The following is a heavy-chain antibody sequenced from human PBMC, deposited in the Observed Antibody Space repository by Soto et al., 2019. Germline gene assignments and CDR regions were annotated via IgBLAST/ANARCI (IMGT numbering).Heavy chain of an antibody. CDR3: ARVYCSGGSCYHASGY. V-gene: IGHV1-18*04. J-gene: IGHJ4*02. D-gene: IGHD2-15*01. CDR1: GYTFTIYG. CDR2: ISAYNGNT. Sequence: ASVKVSCKASGYTFTIYGISWVRQAPGQGLEWMGWISAYNGNTNYAQKLQGRVTMTTDTSTSTAYMELRSLRSDDTAVYYCARVYCSGGSCYHASGYWGQGTLVTVSS.